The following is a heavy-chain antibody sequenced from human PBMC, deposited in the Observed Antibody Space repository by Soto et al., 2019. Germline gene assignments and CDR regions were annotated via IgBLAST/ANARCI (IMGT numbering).Heavy chain of an antibody. Sequence: QVQLVQSGTEVKKPGSSVKVSCKASGGTFRSYPINWVRQAPGQGLEWMGSIFPLTDIPDYAQNFQARLTISADKSTSTAYMELSSLTSDDTAMYFCARGPLVVLNYFESWGQGTLVTVSS. CDR1: GGTFRSYP. J-gene: IGHJ4*02. CDR3: ARGPLVVLNYFES. CDR2: IFPLTDIP. V-gene: IGHV1-69*02.